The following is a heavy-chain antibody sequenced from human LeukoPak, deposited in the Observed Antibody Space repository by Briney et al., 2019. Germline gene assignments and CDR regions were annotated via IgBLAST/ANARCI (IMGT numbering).Heavy chain of an antibody. V-gene: IGHV4-4*07. CDR3: ARDTRGSGSYYNWFDP. D-gene: IGHD3-10*01. J-gene: IGHJ5*02. CDR2: IYTSGST. Sequence: PSETLSLTCTVSGGSISNYYWSWIRQPAGKGLEWIGRIYTSGSTNYNPSLRSRVTMSVDTSKNQFSLNLSSVTAADTAVYYCARDTRGSGSYYNWFDPWGQGTLVTVSS. CDR1: GGSISNYY.